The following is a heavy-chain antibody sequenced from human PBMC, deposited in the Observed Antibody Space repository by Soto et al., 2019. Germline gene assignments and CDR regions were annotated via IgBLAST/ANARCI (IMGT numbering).Heavy chain of an antibody. J-gene: IGHJ6*02. V-gene: IGHV3-33*01. CDR3: ARAPLTTVTTDGMDV. Sequence: QVQLVESGGGVVQPGRSLRLSCAASGFTFSSYGMHWVRQAPGKGLEWVAATWYEGSKKYYADSVKGRFTISRDKSKNTVYLQMNSLRAEDTAVYYCARAPLTTVTTDGMDVWGQGTTVTVSS. CDR1: GFTFSSYG. D-gene: IGHD4-17*01. CDR2: TWYEGSKK.